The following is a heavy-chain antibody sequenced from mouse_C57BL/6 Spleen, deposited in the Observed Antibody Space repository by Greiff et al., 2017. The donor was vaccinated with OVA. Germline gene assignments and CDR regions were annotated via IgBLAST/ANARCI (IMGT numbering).Heavy chain of an antibody. V-gene: IGHV1-64*01. CDR2: IHPNSGST. D-gene: IGHD1-1*02. CDR3: ASGGKPFAY. Sequence: QVQLKQPGAELVKPGASVKLSCKASGYTFTSYWMHWVKQRPGQGLEWIGMIHPNSGSTNYNEKFKSKATLTVDKSSSTAYMQLSSLTSEDSAVYYCASGGKPFAYWGQGTLVTVSA. CDR1: GYTFTSYW. J-gene: IGHJ3*01.